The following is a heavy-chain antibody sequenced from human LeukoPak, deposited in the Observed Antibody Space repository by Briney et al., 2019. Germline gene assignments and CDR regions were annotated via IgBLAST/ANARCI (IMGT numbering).Heavy chain of an antibody. CDR2: ISSGGNTV. D-gene: IGHD3-10*01. V-gene: IGHV3-48*01. CDR3: ATRGSGRNFDY. J-gene: IGHJ4*02. CDR1: GFTFSSYT. Sequence: GGSLRLSCVASGFTFSSYTMNWVRQAPGKGLEWVSYISSGGNTVYYADSVKGRFTISRDSAKNTLYLQMNSLRAEDTAVYYCATRGSGRNFDYWGQGTLVTVSS.